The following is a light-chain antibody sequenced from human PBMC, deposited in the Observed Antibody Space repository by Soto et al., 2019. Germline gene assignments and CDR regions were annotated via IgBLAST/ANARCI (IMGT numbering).Light chain of an antibody. CDR2: GSS. J-gene: IGKJ2*01. V-gene: IGKV3-20*01. CDR3: QQYGSSPPYT. CDR1: LSVSGSY. Sequence: EIVLTQSPGTLSLSPGDRATLSCRARLSVSGSYLAWYQQKPGQSPRLLIYGSSDRATGIPDRFSGSGSGTDFTLTISRAEPEDFAVYYCQQYGSSPPYTFGQGTKLEIK.